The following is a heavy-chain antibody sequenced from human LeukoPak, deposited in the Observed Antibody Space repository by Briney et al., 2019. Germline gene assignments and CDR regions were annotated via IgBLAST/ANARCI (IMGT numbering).Heavy chain of an antibody. D-gene: IGHD1-26*01. J-gene: IGHJ4*02. V-gene: IGHV3-74*01. Sequence: GGSLRLSCAASGLTFKNYWMYWIRQVPGKGLVWVSRIEGDGRTTNYADAVKGRFTISRDNAKDTLYLQMTSLRAEDTAVYYCARDRGELFDYWGQGTLVTVSS. CDR3: ARDRGELFDY. CDR2: IEGDGRTT. CDR1: GLTFKNYW.